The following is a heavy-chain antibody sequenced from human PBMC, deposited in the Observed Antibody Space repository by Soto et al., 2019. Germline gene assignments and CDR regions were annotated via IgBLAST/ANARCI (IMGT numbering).Heavy chain of an antibody. J-gene: IGHJ5*02. CDR2: IYANGNT. CDR3: ARGAGPPWFDP. CDR1: GGSISTYY. Sequence: KTSETLSLTCTVSGGSISTYYWSWIRQPAGKGLEWIGRIYANGNTDYNPSLKSRVTVSIDTSKNQFSLKLSSVTAADTAVYYCARGAGPPWFDPWGQGTLVTVSS. V-gene: IGHV4-4*07.